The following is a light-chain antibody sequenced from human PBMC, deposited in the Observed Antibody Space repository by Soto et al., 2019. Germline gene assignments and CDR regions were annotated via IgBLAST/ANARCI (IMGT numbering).Light chain of an antibody. Sequence: DIQMTQSPSSLSASVGDRVTITCQASQDISNYLNWYQQKPGKAPKLLIYDASNLETGVPSRCRGSGSGTDFTFTISSLQPEDIATYYCQQYDNLALTFGGGTKVEIK. CDR3: QQYDNLALT. J-gene: IGKJ4*01. V-gene: IGKV1-33*01. CDR2: DAS. CDR1: QDISNY.